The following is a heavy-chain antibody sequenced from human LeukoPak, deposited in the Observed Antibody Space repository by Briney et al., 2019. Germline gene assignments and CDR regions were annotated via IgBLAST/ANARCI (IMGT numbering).Heavy chain of an antibody. CDR3: ATVLDSINGFDI. J-gene: IGHJ3*02. V-gene: IGHV4-30-2*01. D-gene: IGHD3-22*01. Sequence: SETLSLTCAVSGGSISSGAYSWSWIRQPPGKGLEWIGYIYHSGSTYYNPSLKSRVTTSDDTSKNQFSLKLTSVTAADTAVYYCATVLDSINGFDIWGQGTMVTVSS. CDR2: IYHSGST. CDR1: GGSISSGAYS.